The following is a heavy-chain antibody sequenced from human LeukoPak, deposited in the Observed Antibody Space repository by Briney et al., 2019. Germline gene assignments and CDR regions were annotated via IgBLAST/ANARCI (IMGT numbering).Heavy chain of an antibody. Sequence: SETLSLTCTVSGGSISSSSYYWGWIRQPPGKGLEWIGSIYYSGSTNYNPSLKSRVTISVDTSKNQFSLKLSSVTAADTAVYYCARVGATTDYYYYYMDVWGKGTTVTISS. D-gene: IGHD1-26*01. J-gene: IGHJ6*03. CDR2: IYYSGST. CDR3: ARVGATTDYYYYYMDV. CDR1: GGSISSSSYY. V-gene: IGHV4-39*07.